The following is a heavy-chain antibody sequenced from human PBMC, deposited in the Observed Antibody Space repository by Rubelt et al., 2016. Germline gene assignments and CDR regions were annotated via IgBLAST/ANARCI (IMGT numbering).Heavy chain of an antibody. D-gene: IGHD1-1*01. J-gene: IGHJ4*02. CDR2: IHYSGHI. CDR1: GGSITSSSHY. V-gene: IGHV4-39*07. Sequence: QLHLQESGPGLVKPSETLSLTCTVSGGSITSSSHYWAWIRQPPGKGLEWIASIHYSGHITYNPSLQIRVTISVDTSKNQFALQLTSVTAAETAVYYCAGGHGTAIDYWDLGTLVTVSS. CDR3: AGGHGTAIDY.